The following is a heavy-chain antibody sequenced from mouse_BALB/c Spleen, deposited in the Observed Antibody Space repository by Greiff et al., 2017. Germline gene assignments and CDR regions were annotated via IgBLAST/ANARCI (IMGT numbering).Heavy chain of an antibody. CDR1: GFNIKDYY. J-gene: IGHJ2*01. CDR3: NGGSNCDY. V-gene: IGHV14-4*02. Sequence: VQLQQSGAELVRSGASVKLSCTASGFNIKDYYMHWVKQRPEQGLEWIGWIDPENGDTEYAPKFQGKATMTADTSSNTAYLQLSSLTSEDTAVYYCNGGSNCDYWGQGTTLTVSS. CDR2: IDPENGDT.